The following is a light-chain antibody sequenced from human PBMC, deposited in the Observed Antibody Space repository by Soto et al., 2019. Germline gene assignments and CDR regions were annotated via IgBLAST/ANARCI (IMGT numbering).Light chain of an antibody. V-gene: IGKV1-39*01. Sequence: DMEMTQSPSSLSASVGDRFTITCRASQSISNYLNWYQHKPGKVPKLLIYAASSLQSGVPTRFSGSGSGTDFTLTINSLQPEDFATYYCQQSYGTPLTFGGGTKIEIK. CDR3: QQSYGTPLT. CDR1: QSISNY. CDR2: AAS. J-gene: IGKJ4*01.